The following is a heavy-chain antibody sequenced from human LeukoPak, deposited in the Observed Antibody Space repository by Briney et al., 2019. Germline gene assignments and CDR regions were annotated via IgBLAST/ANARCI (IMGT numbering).Heavy chain of an antibody. V-gene: IGHV1-2*02. D-gene: IGHD3-16*01. CDR2: INPNSGDT. Sequence: ASVKVSCKASGYTFTAYYIHWLRQAPGQGLEWMGWINPNSGDTKYSQKFQGRVTMTRDTSISTAYMELSRLRSDDTAVYYCATQRGSYLWGTDFDYWGQGTLVTVSS. CDR1: GYTFTAYY. CDR3: ATQRGSYLWGTDFDY. J-gene: IGHJ4*02.